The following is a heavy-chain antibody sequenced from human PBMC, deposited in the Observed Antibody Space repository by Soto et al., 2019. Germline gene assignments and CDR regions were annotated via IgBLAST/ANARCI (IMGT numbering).Heavy chain of an antibody. CDR3: ARVEGYYRGLDY. CDR1: GGSIPSGGHY. CDR2: ISYSGRT. J-gene: IGHJ4*02. V-gene: IGHV4-31*03. Sequence: QVQLQESGPRLVKPSQTLSLTCTVSGGSIPSGGHYWTWIRQHPGKGLEWIGSISYSGRTDYSPSLKSRLRISMDSSKSQFSMKLTSVTVADSAVYYCARVEGYYRGLDYWGQGTLVTVSS. D-gene: IGHD2-15*01.